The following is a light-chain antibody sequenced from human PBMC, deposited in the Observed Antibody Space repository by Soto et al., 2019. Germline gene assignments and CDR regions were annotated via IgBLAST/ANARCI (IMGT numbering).Light chain of an antibody. J-gene: IGKJ2*01. Sequence: AIRMTQSPSSFSASTGDRVTITCRASQAISSYLAWYQQKPGKAPKLLIYAASTLQSGVPSRFSASGSGADFTLTISCLQSADFATYYCQQYYTDPYTFGQGTNLEI. V-gene: IGKV1-8*01. CDR3: QQYYTDPYT. CDR2: AAS. CDR1: QAISSY.